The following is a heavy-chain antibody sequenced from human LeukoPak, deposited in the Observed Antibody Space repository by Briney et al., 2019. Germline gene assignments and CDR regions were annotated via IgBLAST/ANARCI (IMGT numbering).Heavy chain of an antibody. Sequence: PETLSLTCTVSGGSISIHYWSWIRQPPGKGLEWIGYIYYSGSTNYNPSLKSRVTISVDTAKNQFSLKLSSVTAADTAVYYCARHVATRLIWFGELTHDAFDIWGQGTMVTVSS. D-gene: IGHD3-10*01. CDR1: GGSISIHY. J-gene: IGHJ3*02. V-gene: IGHV4-59*08. CDR3: ARHVATRLIWFGELTHDAFDI. CDR2: IYYSGST.